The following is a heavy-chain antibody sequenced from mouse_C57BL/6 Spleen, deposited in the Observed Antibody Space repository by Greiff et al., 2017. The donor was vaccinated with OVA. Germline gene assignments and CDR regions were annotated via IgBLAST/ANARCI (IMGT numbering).Heavy chain of an antibody. V-gene: IGHV3-6*01. CDR2: ISYDGSN. CDR3: ARGWDERYYFDY. J-gene: IGHJ2*01. CDR1: GYSITSGYY. Sequence: EVKLQESGPGLVKPSQSLSLTCSVTGYSITSGYYWNWIRQFPGNKLEWMGYISYDGSNNYNPSLKNRISITRDTSKNQFFLKLNSVTTEDTATYYCARGWDERYYFDYWGQGTTLTVSS. D-gene: IGHD4-1*01.